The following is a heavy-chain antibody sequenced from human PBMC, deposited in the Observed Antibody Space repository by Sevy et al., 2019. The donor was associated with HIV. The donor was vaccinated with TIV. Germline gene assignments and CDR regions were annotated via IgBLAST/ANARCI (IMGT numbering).Heavy chain of an antibody. CDR1: GFTFSSYY. CDR3: ARRLIIFDGVDV. J-gene: IGHJ6*02. CDR2: VSGLSNYI. D-gene: IGHD2-8*01. V-gene: IGHV3-21*01. Sequence: GGSLRLSCAASGFTFSSYYMNWVRQAPGKGLEWVSSVSGLSNYIYYAASVKGRFTISRDNAKDSLYLQMNSLRAEDTAIYYCARRLIIFDGVDVWGQGTTVTVSS.